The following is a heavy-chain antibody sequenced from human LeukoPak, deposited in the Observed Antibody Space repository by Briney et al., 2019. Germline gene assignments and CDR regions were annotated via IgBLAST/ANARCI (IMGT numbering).Heavy chain of an antibody. D-gene: IGHD6-13*01. CDR3: ARDVTIAAAGGAYDY. CDR1: GYTFTSYG. V-gene: IGHV1-18*01. J-gene: IGHJ4*02. Sequence: ASAKVSCKASGYTFTSYGISWVRQAPGQGLEWMGWISAYNGNTNYAQKLQGRVTMTTDTSTSTAYMELRSLRSDDTAVYYCARDVTIAAAGGAYDYWGQGTLVTVSS. CDR2: ISAYNGNT.